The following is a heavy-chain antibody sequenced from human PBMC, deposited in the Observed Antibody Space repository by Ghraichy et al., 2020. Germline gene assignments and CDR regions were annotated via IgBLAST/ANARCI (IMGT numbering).Heavy chain of an antibody. CDR3: ARAPYTPRVYFDY. Sequence: SETLSLTCTVSGGSTSSSSYYWGWIRQPPGKGLEWIGSIYYSGSTYYNPSLKSRVTISVDTSKNQFSLKLSSVTAADTAVYYCARAPYTPRVYFDYWGQGTLVTVSS. V-gene: IGHV4-39*01. J-gene: IGHJ4*02. D-gene: IGHD3-16*01. CDR1: GGSTSSSSYY. CDR2: IYYSGST.